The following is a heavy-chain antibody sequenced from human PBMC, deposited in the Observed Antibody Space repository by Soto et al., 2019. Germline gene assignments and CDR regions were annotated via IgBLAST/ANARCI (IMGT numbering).Heavy chain of an antibody. CDR1: GGSTSSYY. CDR2: IYYSGST. Sequence: SETLSLTCTVSGGSTSSYYWSWIRQPPGKGLEWIGYIYYSGSTNYNPSLKSRVTISVDTSKNQFSLKLSSVTAADTAVYYCVRVLYCTNGVCSVFDHWGQGTLVTVSS. V-gene: IGHV4-59*01. CDR3: VRVLYCTNGVCSVFDH. J-gene: IGHJ4*02. D-gene: IGHD2-8*01.